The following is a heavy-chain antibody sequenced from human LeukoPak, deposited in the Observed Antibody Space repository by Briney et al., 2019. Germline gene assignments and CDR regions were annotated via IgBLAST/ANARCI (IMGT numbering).Heavy chain of an antibody. V-gene: IGHV4-39*01. CDR1: GGSISSSSYY. CDR3: AREVVVPAAIRRFDY. Sequence: SETLSLTCTVSGGSISSSSYYWGWIRQPPGKGLEWIANIYYSGSTFYNPSLKSRVTISVDTSKNQFSLKLSSVTATDTAVYYCAREVVVPAAIRRFDYWGQGTLVTVSS. CDR2: IYYSGST. D-gene: IGHD2-2*02. J-gene: IGHJ4*02.